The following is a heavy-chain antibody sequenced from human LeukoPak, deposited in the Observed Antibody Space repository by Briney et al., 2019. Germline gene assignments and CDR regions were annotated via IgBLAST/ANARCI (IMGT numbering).Heavy chain of an antibody. CDR2: ISAYNGNT. V-gene: IGHV1-18*01. CDR1: GYTFTSYG. Sequence: GASVKVSCKASGYTFTSYGISWVRQAPGQGLECMGWISAYNGNTNYAQRLQGRVTMTTDTSTSTAYMKLRSLRSDDTAVYYCAREVDYGDYEDYYYYMDVWGKGTTVTISS. J-gene: IGHJ6*03. CDR3: AREVDYGDYEDYYYYMDV. D-gene: IGHD4-17*01.